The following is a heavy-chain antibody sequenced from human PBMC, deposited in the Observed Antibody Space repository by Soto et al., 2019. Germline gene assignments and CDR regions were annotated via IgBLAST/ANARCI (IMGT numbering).Heavy chain of an antibody. CDR3: ARASYGFDAFDI. J-gene: IGHJ3*02. V-gene: IGHV3-21*01. D-gene: IGHD5-18*01. Sequence: EVQLVESGGGLVQPGGSLRLSCAASGFTFSSYSMNWVRQAPGKGLEWVSSISSSSSYIYYADSVKGRFTISRDNAKNSLYLQMNSLRAEDTAVYYCARASYGFDAFDIWGQGTMVTVSS. CDR2: ISSSSSYI. CDR1: GFTFSSYS.